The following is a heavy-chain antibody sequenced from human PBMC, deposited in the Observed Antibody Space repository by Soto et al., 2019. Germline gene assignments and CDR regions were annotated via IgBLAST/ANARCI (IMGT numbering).Heavy chain of an antibody. V-gene: IGHV3-33*01. CDR1: GFAFSDFG. Sequence: QVQVVESGGGVVQPGKSLRLSCAASGFAFSDFGMHWVRQAPAKELEWVAVIWHDGKNKDYADYAKGRFTISRDNSRNILYLEMNSLRVEDTAVYYCAGDPGQDEAMDYWGQGTLVTVSS. CDR2: IWHDGKNK. CDR3: AGDPGQDEAMDY. J-gene: IGHJ4*02.